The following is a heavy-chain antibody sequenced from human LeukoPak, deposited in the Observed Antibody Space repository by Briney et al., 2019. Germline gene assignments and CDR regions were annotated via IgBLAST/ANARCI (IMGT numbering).Heavy chain of an antibody. Sequence: GGSLRLSCAASGFTFSSYEMNWVRQAPGKGLEWVAFIRYDGSNKYYADSVKGRFTLSRDNSKNTLYLQMNSLRAEDTAVYYCARGPSGYHNTGGQGTLVTVSS. CDR1: GFTFSSYE. CDR2: IRYDGSNK. CDR3: ARGPSGYHNT. D-gene: IGHD5-12*01. J-gene: IGHJ4*02. V-gene: IGHV3-30*02.